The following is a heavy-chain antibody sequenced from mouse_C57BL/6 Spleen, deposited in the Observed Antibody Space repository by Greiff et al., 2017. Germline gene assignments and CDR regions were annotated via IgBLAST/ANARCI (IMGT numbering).Heavy chain of an antibody. Sequence: VKLMESGPGLVAPSQSLSITCTVSGFSLTSYAISWVRQPPGKGLEWLGVIWTGGGTNYNSALKSRLSISKDNSKSQVFLKMNSLQTDDTARYYCARKRGYSNYDWYFDVWGTGTTVTVSS. CDR2: IWTGGGT. V-gene: IGHV2-9-1*01. CDR1: GFSLTSYA. D-gene: IGHD2-5*01. CDR3: ARKRGYSNYDWYFDV. J-gene: IGHJ1*03.